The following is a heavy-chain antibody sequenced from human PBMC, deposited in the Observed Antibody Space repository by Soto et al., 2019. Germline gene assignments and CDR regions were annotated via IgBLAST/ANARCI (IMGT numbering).Heavy chain of an antibody. D-gene: IGHD6-13*01. CDR1: GYTFTSYG. V-gene: IGHV1-18*01. CDR3: ARVAAYSSSWYSLSDVFDI. Sequence: ASVKVSCKASGYTFTSYGISWVRQAPGQGLEWMGWISAYNGNTNYAQKLQGRVTMTTDTSTSTAYMELRSLRSDDTAVYYCARVAAYSSSWYSLSDVFDIWGQGKMVTVSS. J-gene: IGHJ3*02. CDR2: ISAYNGNT.